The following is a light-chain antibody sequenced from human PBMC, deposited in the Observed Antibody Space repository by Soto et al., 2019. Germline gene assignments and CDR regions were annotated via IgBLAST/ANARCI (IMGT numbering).Light chain of an antibody. Sequence: QSALTQPASVSGSPGQSITISCTGTSSDVGDYNYVSWYQHHPGKTPKLLIYEVTSRPSGVSNRFYGSKSGNTASLTISGLQAEDEADYYCGSYTSSNTLVFGGGTKVTVL. V-gene: IGLV2-14*01. CDR3: GSYTSSNTLV. J-gene: IGLJ2*01. CDR2: EVT. CDR1: SSDVGDYNY.